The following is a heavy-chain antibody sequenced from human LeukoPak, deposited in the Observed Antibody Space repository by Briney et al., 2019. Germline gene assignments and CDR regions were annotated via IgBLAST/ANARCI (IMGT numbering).Heavy chain of an antibody. CDR2: INHSGST. CDR3: SSGGNFAF. V-gene: IGHV4-38-2*01. Sequence: SETLSLTCAVSGYSISSGYYWGWIRQPPGKGLEWIGSINHSGSTYYNPSLKSRVTISIDTSKNQFSLNLSSVTAADTAVYYCSSGGNFAFWGQGSLVTVSS. J-gene: IGHJ4*02. CDR1: GYSISSGYY.